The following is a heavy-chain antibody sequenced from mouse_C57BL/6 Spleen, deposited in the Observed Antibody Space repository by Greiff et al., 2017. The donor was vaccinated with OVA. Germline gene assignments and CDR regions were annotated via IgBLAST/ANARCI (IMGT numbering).Heavy chain of an antibody. V-gene: IGHV1-76*01. Sequence: QVQLKQSGAELVRPGASVKLSCKASGYTFTDYYINWVKQRPGQGLEWIARIYPGSGNTYYNEKFKGKATLTAEKSSSTAYMQLSSLTSEDSAVYFCARGEITTVVAPFDYWGQGTTLTVSS. CDR2: IYPGSGNT. J-gene: IGHJ2*01. D-gene: IGHD1-1*01. CDR1: GYTFTDYY. CDR3: ARGEITTVVAPFDY.